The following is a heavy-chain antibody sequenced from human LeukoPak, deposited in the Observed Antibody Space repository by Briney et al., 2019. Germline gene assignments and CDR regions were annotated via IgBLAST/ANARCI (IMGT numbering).Heavy chain of an antibody. CDR1: GCTFSSYA. J-gene: IGHJ6*02. D-gene: IGHD3-10*01. Sequence: ASVKVSCKASGCTFSSYAISWVRQAPGQGLEWMGGIIPIFGTANYAQKFQGRVTITADESTSTAYMELSNLRSEDTAVYYCARGYYYGSGSYFSPDYYYYYGMDVWGQGTTVTVSS. CDR3: ARGYYYGSGSYFSPDYYYYYGMDV. V-gene: IGHV1-69*13. CDR2: IIPIFGTA.